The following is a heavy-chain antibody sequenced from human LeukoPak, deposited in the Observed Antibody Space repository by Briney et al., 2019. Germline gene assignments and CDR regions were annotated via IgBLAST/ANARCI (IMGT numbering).Heavy chain of an antibody. CDR1: GFTFSSYA. J-gene: IGHJ6*03. V-gene: IGHV3-21*01. D-gene: IGHD5-18*01. Sequence: GGSLRLSCAASGFTFSSYAMSWVRQAPGKGLEWVSSISSSSSFIYYADSVKGRFTISRDNAKNSLYLQMNSLRAEDTAVYYCARAASYGDYWYYYMDVWGKGTTVTVSS. CDR3: ARAASYGDYWYYYMDV. CDR2: ISSSSSFI.